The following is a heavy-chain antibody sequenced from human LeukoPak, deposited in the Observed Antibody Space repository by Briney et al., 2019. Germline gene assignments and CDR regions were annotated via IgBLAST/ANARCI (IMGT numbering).Heavy chain of an antibody. J-gene: IGHJ5*02. Sequence: ASVKVSCKASGYTFTSYDINWVRQATGQGLEWMGWMNPNSGNTGYAQKFQGRVTMTRNTSISTAYMELSSLRSEDTAVYYCAREGVNYYDSSGYLSWGQGTLVTVSS. D-gene: IGHD3-22*01. V-gene: IGHV1-8*01. CDR1: GYTFTSYD. CDR3: AREGVNYYDSSGYLS. CDR2: MNPNSGNT.